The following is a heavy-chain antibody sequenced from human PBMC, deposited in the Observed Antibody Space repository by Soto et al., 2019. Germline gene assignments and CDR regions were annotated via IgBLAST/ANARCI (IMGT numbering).Heavy chain of an antibody. J-gene: IGHJ4*02. V-gene: IGHV4-39*01. CDR1: GASISSSSSY. D-gene: IGHD1-1*01. CDR3: XXXXXXXXGYHFET. CDR2: IYYIGNT. Sequence: QLQLQESGPGLVKASETLSLTCAVSGASISSSSSYWGWIRQPPGKGLEWIGNIYYIGNTYYNPSLKSRVXIXIXXSXXXXXXXXXXXXXXXXXXXXXXXXXXXXXGYHFETWGQGTLVTVSS.